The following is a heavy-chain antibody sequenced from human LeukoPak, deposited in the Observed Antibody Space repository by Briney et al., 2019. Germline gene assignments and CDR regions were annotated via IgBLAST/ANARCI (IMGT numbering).Heavy chain of an antibody. CDR2: INPNSGGS. J-gene: IGHJ4*02. D-gene: IGHD4-17*01. Sequence: ASVKVSCKAAGYTFIRYGISWVRQAPGQGLEWMGRINPNSGGSNYAQKFQGRVTMTRDTSISTAYMEVNRLRSDDTAVYYCARGSGYGDSPGLHWGQGTLVTVSS. CDR1: GYTFIRYG. V-gene: IGHV1-2*06. CDR3: ARGSGYGDSPGLH.